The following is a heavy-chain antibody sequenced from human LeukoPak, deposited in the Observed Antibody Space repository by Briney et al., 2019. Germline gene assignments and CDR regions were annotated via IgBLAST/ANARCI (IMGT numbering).Heavy chain of an antibody. CDR3: AKALAMAGTFTFDI. Sequence: GGSLRLSCAASGFTFSNYAMCWVRQAPGKGLEWVSAISGSGGGTYYADSVKGRFTISRDNSKNTLYVQMNSLRAEDTAVYYCAKALAMAGTFTFDIWGQGTLVTVSS. V-gene: IGHV3-23*01. D-gene: IGHD6-19*01. J-gene: IGHJ3*02. CDR1: GFTFSNYA. CDR2: ISGSGGGT.